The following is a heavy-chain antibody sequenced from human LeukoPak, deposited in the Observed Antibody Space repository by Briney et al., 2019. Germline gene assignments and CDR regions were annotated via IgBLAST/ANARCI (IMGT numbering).Heavy chain of an antibody. CDR1: GGSISTYF. V-gene: IGHV4-59*01. D-gene: IGHD3-10*01. J-gene: IGHJ3*01. CDR2: IYYSGST. CDR3: GRVGAWVGGNDAFDV. Sequence: SETLSLTCTVAGGSISTYFWSWIRQPPGKGLEWIGYIYYSGSTNYNPSRKSRVPISLDTPKNYFSLKLSSVNAADTAVYYCGRVGAWVGGNDAFDVWGQGTMVTVSS.